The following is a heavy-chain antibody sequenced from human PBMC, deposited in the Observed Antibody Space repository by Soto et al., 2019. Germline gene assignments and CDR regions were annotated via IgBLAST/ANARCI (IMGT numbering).Heavy chain of an antibody. CDR2: IYYSGST. CDR3: ARFSGDSVGYYAFDI. D-gene: IGHD7-27*01. CDR1: GGSISSSSYY. J-gene: IGHJ3*02. Sequence: SETLSLTCTVSGGSISSSSYYWGWIRQPPGKGLEWIGSIYYSGSTYYNPSLKSRVTISVDTSKNQFSLKLSSVTAADTAVYYCARFSGDSVGYYAFDIWGQGTMVTVSS. V-gene: IGHV4-39*07.